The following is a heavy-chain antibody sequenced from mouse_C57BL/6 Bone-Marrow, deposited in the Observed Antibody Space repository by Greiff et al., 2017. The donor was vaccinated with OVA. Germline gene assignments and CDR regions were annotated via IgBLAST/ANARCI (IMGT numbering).Heavy chain of an antibody. CDR2: IRSKSNNYAT. CDR1: GFSFNTYA. V-gene: IGHV10-1*01. Sequence: DVKLQESGGGLVQPKGSLKLSCAASGFSFNTYAMNWVRQAPGKGLEWVARIRSKSNNYATYYADSVKDRFTISRDDSESMLYLQMNNLKTEDTAMYYCVRQGVLAYWGQGTLVTVSA. J-gene: IGHJ3*01. CDR3: VRQGVLAY.